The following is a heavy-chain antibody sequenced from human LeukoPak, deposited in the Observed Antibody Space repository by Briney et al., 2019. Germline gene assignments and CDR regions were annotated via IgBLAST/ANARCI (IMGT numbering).Heavy chain of an antibody. J-gene: IGHJ4*02. CDR3: ARKGIAALYR. CDR2: INHSGST. CDR1: GGSFSGYY. V-gene: IGHV4-34*01. Sequence: SETLSLTCAVYGGSFSGYYWSWICQPPGKGLEWIGEINHSGSTNYNPSLKSRVTISVDTSKNQFSLKLSSATAADTAVYYCARKGIAALYRWGQGTLVTVSS. D-gene: IGHD6-13*01.